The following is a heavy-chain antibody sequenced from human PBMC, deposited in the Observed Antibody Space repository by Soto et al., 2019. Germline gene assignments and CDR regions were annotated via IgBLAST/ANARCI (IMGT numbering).Heavy chain of an antibody. V-gene: IGHV3-23*01. D-gene: IGHD6-19*01. CDR3: AKGDVPIAVAGTFDY. J-gene: IGHJ4*02. Sequence: GGSLRLSCAASGFTFSNYVMTWVRQAPGKGLEWVSIISGRGGSTYYADSVKGRYSTSRDNSKDTLYLQMNSLRAEDTAVYYCAKGDVPIAVAGTFDYWGQGTLVTVSS. CDR2: ISGRGGST. CDR1: GFTFSNYV.